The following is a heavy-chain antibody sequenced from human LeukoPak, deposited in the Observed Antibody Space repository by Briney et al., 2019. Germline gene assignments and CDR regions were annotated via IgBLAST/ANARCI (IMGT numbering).Heavy chain of an antibody. CDR3: AKRGPGSPESGKYYFDY. CDR2: ISAYNGNT. CDR1: GYTLTSYG. Sequence: ASVKVSCKASGYTLTSYGISWVRQAPGQGLEWMGWISAYNGNTNYAQKLQGRVTMTTDTSTSTAYMELRSLRSDDTAVYYCAKRGPGSPESGKYYFDYWGQGTLVTVSS. J-gene: IGHJ4*02. V-gene: IGHV1-18*01. D-gene: IGHD3-10*01.